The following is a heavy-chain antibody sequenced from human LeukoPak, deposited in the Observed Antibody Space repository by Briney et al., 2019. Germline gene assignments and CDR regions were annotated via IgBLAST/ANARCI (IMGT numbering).Heavy chain of an antibody. V-gene: IGHV4-31*03. D-gene: IGHD6-13*01. Sequence: SQTLSLTCTVSGGSISSGGYYWSWIRQHPGKGLEWIGYIYYSGSTYYNPSHKSRVTISVDTSKNQFSLKLSSVTAADTAVYYCARGLSWYTYFDYWGQGTLVTVSS. J-gene: IGHJ4*02. CDR3: ARGLSWYTYFDY. CDR1: GGSISSGGYY. CDR2: IYYSGST.